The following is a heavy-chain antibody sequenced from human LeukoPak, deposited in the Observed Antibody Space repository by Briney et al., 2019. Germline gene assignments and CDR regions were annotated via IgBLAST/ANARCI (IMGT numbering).Heavy chain of an antibody. CDR2: INHSGST. Sequence: SETLSLTCAVYGESFSGYYWSWIRQPPGKGLEWIGEINHSGSTNYNPSLKSRVTISVDTSKNQFSLKLNSVTAADTAVYYCAGSSSWSHFDYWGQGTLVTVSS. D-gene: IGHD6-13*01. CDR3: AGSSSWSHFDY. V-gene: IGHV4-34*01. CDR1: GESFSGYY. J-gene: IGHJ4*02.